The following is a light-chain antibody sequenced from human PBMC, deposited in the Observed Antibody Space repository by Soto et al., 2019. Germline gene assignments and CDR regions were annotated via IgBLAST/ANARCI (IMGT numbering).Light chain of an antibody. CDR3: SSFTTSKTWV. CDR1: SSDVGAYDY. J-gene: IGLJ3*02. V-gene: IGLV2-14*01. Sequence: QSALTQPASVSGSPGQSITISCTGTSSDVGAYDYVSWYQQHPGKAPKFMLYEVSNRPSGLSDRFSGSKSGNTASLTISGIQAEDEADYYCSSFTTSKTWVFGGGTKLTV. CDR2: EVS.